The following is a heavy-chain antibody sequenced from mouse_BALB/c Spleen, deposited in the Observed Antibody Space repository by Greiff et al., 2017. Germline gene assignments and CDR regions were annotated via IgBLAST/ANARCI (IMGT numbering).Heavy chain of an antibody. CDR1: GYTFTDYE. D-gene: IGHD2-1*01. CDR2: IDPETGGT. J-gene: IGHJ3*01. CDR3: TIETYGNHGAY. Sequence: QVQLQQSGAELVRPGASVTLSCKASGYTFTDYEMHWVKQTPVHGLEWIGAIDPETGGTAYNQKFKGKATLTADKSSSTAYMELRSLTSEDSAVYYCTIETYGNHGAYWGQGTLVTVSA. V-gene: IGHV1-15*01.